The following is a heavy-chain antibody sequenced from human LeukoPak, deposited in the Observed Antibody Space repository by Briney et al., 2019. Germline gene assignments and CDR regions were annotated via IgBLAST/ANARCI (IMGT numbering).Heavy chain of an antibody. CDR3: ARDLEDYGGKGLNDY. Sequence: GGSLRLSCAASGFTFSSYWMSWVRQAPGKGLEWVANIKQDGSEKYYVDSVKGRFTISRDNAKNSLYLQMNSLRAEDTAVYYCARDLEDYGGKGLNDYWGQGTLVTVSS. CDR1: GFTFSSYW. V-gene: IGHV3-7*05. J-gene: IGHJ4*02. D-gene: IGHD4-23*01. CDR2: IKQDGSEK.